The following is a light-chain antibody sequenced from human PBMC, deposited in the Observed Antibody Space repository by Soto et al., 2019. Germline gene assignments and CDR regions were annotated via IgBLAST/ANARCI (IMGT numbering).Light chain of an antibody. J-gene: IGLJ1*01. CDR2: TNN. CDR1: TSNIESHP. CDR3: ATWDDSRNGV. V-gene: IGLV1-44*01. Sequence: QSVLTQPPSASGTPGQRIIISCSGSTSNIESHPVNWFQQVPGAAPKLLIKTNNLRPSGVPDRFSGSKSGASASLAISGLQSEDEATYYCATWDDSRNGVFGSGTKLTVL.